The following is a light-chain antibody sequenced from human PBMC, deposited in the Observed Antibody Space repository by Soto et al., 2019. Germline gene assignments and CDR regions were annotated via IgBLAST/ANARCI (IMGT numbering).Light chain of an antibody. CDR2: WAS. J-gene: IGKJ4*01. Sequence: DIVMTQSPDSLAVSLGERATINCKSSQSVLHSSNNKNYLAWYQQKPGQPPKLLIYWASTRESGVPDRFSGSGSGTDFTLTISSLQAEDVAVYYCQEYYSTPPLTFGGGTTVEIK. CDR3: QEYYSTPPLT. V-gene: IGKV4-1*01. CDR1: QSVLHSSNNKNY.